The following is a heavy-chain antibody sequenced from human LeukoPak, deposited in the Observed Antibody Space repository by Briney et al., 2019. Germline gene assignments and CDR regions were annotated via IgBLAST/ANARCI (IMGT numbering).Heavy chain of an antibody. J-gene: IGHJ4*02. CDR1: GFTFDDYG. CDR2: INWNGGST. V-gene: IGHV3-20*04. CDR3: ARDIDSYYFDY. D-gene: IGHD2-15*01. Sequence: GGPLRLSCAASGFTFDDYGMSWVRQAPGKGLEWVSGINWNGGSTGYADSVKGRFTISRDNAKNSLYLQMNSLRAEDTALYYCARDIDSYYFDYWGQGTLVTVSS.